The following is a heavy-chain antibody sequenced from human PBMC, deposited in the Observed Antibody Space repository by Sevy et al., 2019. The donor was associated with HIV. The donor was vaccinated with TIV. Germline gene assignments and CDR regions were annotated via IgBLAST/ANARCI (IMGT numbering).Heavy chain of an antibody. J-gene: IGHJ6*02. CDR1: GFTFSIYA. V-gene: IGHV3-23*01. CDR3: AKTGDNSMVRGAYYYYGMDV. Sequence: GESLKISCAASGFTFSIYAMSWVRQAPGKGLEWVSAISDRGGSTYYADSVQGRFTISRDNSKNTLYLQMNSLRADDTAVYYCAKTGDNSMVRGAYYYYGMDVWGQGTTVTVSS. CDR2: ISDRGGST. D-gene: IGHD3-10*01.